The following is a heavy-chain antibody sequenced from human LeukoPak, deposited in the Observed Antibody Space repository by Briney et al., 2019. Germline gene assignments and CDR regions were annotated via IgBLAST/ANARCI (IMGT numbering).Heavy chain of an antibody. D-gene: IGHD3-16*02. CDR1: GGSFSGYY. CDR2: INHSGST. CDR3: ARLSYDYVWGSYRPEHDAFDI. J-gene: IGHJ3*02. V-gene: IGHV4-34*01. Sequence: SETLSLTCAVYGGSFSGYYWSWIRQPPGKGLEWIGEINHSGSTNYNPSLKSRVTISVDTSKNQFSLKLSSVTAADTAVYYCARLSYDYVWGSYRPEHDAFDIWGQGTMVIVSS.